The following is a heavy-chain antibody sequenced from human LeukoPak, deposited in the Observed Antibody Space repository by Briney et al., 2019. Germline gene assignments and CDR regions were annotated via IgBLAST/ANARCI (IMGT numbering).Heavy chain of an antibody. Sequence: GGSLRLSCAASGFNFNDYAMHWVRQAPGKGLEWVSSISSSSSYIYYADSVKGRFTISRDNAKNSLYLQMNSLRAEDTAVYYCAREGYSGYDKAIYFDYWGQGTLVTVSS. D-gene: IGHD5-12*01. CDR3: AREGYSGYDKAIYFDY. J-gene: IGHJ4*02. CDR1: GFNFNDYA. CDR2: ISSSSSYI. V-gene: IGHV3-21*01.